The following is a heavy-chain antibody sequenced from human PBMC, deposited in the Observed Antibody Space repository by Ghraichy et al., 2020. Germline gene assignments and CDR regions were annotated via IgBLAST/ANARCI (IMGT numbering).Heavy chain of an antibody. D-gene: IGHD3-3*01. Sequence: LSLTCAASGFTFSSYAMSWVRQAPGKGLEWVSAISGSGGSTYYADSVKGRFTISRDNSKNTLYLQMNSLRAEDTAVYYCAKAPADYDSYYYYGMDVWGQGTTVTVSS. CDR1: GFTFSSYA. CDR2: ISGSGGST. CDR3: AKAPADYDSYYYYGMDV. J-gene: IGHJ6*02. V-gene: IGHV3-23*01.